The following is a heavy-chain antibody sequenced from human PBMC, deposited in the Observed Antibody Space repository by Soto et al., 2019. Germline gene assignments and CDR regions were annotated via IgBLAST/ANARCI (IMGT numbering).Heavy chain of an antibody. Sequence: SVKVSCKASGFTFTSSAVQWVRQARGQRLEWIGWIVVGSGNTNYAQKFQERVTITRDMSTSTAYMELSSLRAEDTAVYYCARAEGWTRFDIWGQGTLVTVSS. CDR3: ARAEGWTRFDI. CDR1: GFTFTSSA. V-gene: IGHV1-58*01. D-gene: IGHD2-15*01. J-gene: IGHJ4*02. CDR2: IVVGSGNT.